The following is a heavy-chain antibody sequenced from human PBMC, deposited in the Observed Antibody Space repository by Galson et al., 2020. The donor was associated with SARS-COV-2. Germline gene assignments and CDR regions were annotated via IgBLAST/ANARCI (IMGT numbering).Heavy chain of an antibody. CDR3: ALLLFYGDYPSYYFYGLDV. CDR1: EFSLSNIRMG. J-gene: IGHJ6*02. Sequence: KMSGPTLVKPTETLTLTCTVSEFSLSNIRMGVSWIRQPPGKALEWLAHIFSNDEKSYSASLGSRLTISKDTSKSQVVLTMTNMDPVDTATYYCALLLFYGDYPSYYFYGLDVWGQGTTVTVSS. CDR2: IFSNDEK. D-gene: IGHD4-17*01. V-gene: IGHV2-26*01.